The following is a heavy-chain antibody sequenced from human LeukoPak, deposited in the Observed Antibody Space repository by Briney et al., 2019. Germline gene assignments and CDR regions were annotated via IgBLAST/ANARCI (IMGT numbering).Heavy chain of an antibody. J-gene: IGHJ4*02. CDR1: GYTFTSYY. V-gene: IGHV1-18*04. Sequence: GASVKVSCKASGYTFTSYYMHWVRQAPGQGLEWMGWISGYNGNTKYAQKLQGRVTMTTDTSTSTTYMEVRSLRSDDTAVYYCARDNDILTGYPDYWGQGTLVTVSS. CDR3: ARDNDILTGYPDY. D-gene: IGHD3-9*01. CDR2: ISGYNGNT.